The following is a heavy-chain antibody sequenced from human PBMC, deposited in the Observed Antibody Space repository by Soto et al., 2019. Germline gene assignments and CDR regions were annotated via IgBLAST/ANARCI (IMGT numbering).Heavy chain of an antibody. J-gene: IGHJ4*02. V-gene: IGHV4-39*01. CDR3: VSQRTSVLTQTYFDY. CDR2: VYYGGRS. Sequence: SETLSLTCTVSGGSVSNSNYYWGWIRQSPGKGLEWIGSVYYGGRSYSKSSVKSRVTISVDTSKNQFSLNLNSVTASDTAVYFCVSQRTSVLTQTYFDYWGPGALVTVSS. D-gene: IGHD2-8*01. CDR1: GGSVSNSNYY.